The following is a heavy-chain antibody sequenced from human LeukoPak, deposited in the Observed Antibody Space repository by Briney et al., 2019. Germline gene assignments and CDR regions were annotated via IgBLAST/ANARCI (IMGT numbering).Heavy chain of an antibody. D-gene: IGHD5-12*01. CDR2: ISYDGSNK. CDR3: AKHRQKVATKGPFDY. Sequence: GGSLRLSCAASGFTFSSYGMHWVRQAPGKGLEWVAVISYDGSNKYYADSVKGRFTISRDNSKNTLYLQMNSLRAEDTAVYYCAKHRQKVATKGPFDYWGQGPLVTVPT. V-gene: IGHV3-30*18. CDR1: GFTFSSYG. J-gene: IGHJ4*02.